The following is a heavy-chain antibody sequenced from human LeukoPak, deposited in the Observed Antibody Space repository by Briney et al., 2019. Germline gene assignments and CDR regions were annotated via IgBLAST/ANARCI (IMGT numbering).Heavy chain of an antibody. Sequence: ASETLSLTCAVYGGSFSGYYWSWIRQPPGKGLEWIGEINHSGSTNYNPSLKSRVTISVDTSKNQFSLKLSSVTAADTAVYYCARHASMGRRYYMDVWGKGTTVTVSS. CDR3: ARHASMGRRYYMDV. D-gene: IGHD2/OR15-2a*01. CDR1: GGSFSGYY. J-gene: IGHJ6*03. CDR2: INHSGST. V-gene: IGHV4-34*01.